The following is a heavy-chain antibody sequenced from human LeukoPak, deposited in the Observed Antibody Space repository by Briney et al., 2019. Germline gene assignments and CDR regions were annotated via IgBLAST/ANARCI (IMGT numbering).Heavy chain of an antibody. CDR3: ARAPEFSSGWLLDC. CDR1: GCSISTYY. V-gene: IGHV4-4*07. CDR2: IHNSGST. J-gene: IGHJ4*02. Sequence: SETLSLTCTVSGCSISTYYWTWIRQSAGKGLEWIGRIHNSGSTNYNPSLKSRVTMSVDKPKNQFYLQVSSVTAADTGVYYCARAPEFSSGWLLDCWGQGSLVTVDS. D-gene: IGHD6-19*01.